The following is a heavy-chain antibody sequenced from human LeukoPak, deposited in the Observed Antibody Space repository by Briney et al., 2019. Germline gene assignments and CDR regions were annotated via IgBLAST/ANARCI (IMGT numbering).Heavy chain of an antibody. Sequence: ASVKASCKASGYTFTGYYMHWVRQAPGQGLEWMGWINPNIGGTNYAQKFQGRVTMTRDTSISTAYMELSRLRSDDTAVYYCARDFPPKLRSYWGQGTLVTVSS. D-gene: IGHD3-10*01. CDR3: ARDFPPKLRSY. V-gene: IGHV1-2*02. J-gene: IGHJ4*02. CDR1: GYTFTGYY. CDR2: INPNIGGT.